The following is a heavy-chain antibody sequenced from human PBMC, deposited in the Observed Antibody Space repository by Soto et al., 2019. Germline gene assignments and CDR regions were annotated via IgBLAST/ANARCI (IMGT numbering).Heavy chain of an antibody. J-gene: IGHJ3*01. CDR3: AKGGLSTTGFDAFDV. V-gene: IGHV3-30*18. D-gene: IGHD2-2*01. CDR2: ISNDGSNN. CDR1: GFTFSGFG. Sequence: QMQLVESGGGVVQPGGSLRLSCEASGFTFSGFGMHWVRQAPGKGLQWVAVISNDGSNNYYSDSVKGRFTISRDNSKNTLYLQMSSLRVEDTTIYYCAKGGLSTTGFDAFDVWGQGTMVSVSS.